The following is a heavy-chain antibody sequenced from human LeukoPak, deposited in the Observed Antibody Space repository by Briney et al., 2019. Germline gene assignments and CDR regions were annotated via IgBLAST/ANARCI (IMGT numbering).Heavy chain of an antibody. CDR3: ARGRWAYDFWSGYPFDY. Sequence: ASVKVSCKASGYTFTSYGISWVRQAPGQGLEWMGWISAYNGNTNYAQKLPGRVTMTTDTSTSTAYMELRSLRSDDTAVYYCARGRWAYDFWSGYPFDYWGQGTLVTVSS. D-gene: IGHD3-3*01. CDR2: ISAYNGNT. CDR1: GYTFTSYG. J-gene: IGHJ4*02. V-gene: IGHV1-18*01.